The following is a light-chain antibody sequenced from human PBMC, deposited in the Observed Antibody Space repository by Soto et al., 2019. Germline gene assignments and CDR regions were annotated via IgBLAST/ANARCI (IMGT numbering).Light chain of an antibody. CDR3: SSYTFGNTL. CDR2: DVT. Sequence: QSVLTQPASVSGSPGQSITISCTGATSDVADDDYVAWYQQHPGKAPKLIIYDVTNRPSGVSDRFSASKSGNTASLTISGLQPDDEADYYCSSYTFGNTLIGGGTKLTVL. J-gene: IGLJ2*01. CDR1: TSDVADDDY. V-gene: IGLV2-14*01.